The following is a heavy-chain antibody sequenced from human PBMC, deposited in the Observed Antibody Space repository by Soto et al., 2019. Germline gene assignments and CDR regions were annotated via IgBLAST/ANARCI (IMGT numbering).Heavy chain of an antibody. J-gene: IGHJ4*02. Sequence: GGPLRLSCAASGFTFSSYWMSWVRQAPGKGLEWVANIKQYGSEKYYVDSVKGRFTISRDNAKNSLYLQMNSLRAEDTAVYYCARDGKYQLLNSFDYWGQGTLVTVSS. D-gene: IGHD2-2*01. CDR1: GFTFSSYW. CDR3: ARDGKYQLLNSFDY. V-gene: IGHV3-7*01. CDR2: IKQYGSEK.